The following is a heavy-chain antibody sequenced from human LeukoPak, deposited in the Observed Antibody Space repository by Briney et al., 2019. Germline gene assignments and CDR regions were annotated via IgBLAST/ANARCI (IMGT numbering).Heavy chain of an antibody. J-gene: IGHJ6*03. Sequence: SETLSLTCAVYGGSFSGYYWSWIRQPPGKGLEWIGEINHSGSTNYNPSLKSRVTISVDTSKNQFSLKLSSVTAADTAVYYCARARIGKGFTIFGVYYYYYMDVWGKGTTVTVSS. D-gene: IGHD3-3*01. CDR3: ARARIGKGFTIFGVYYYYYMDV. CDR1: GGSFSGYY. CDR2: INHSGST. V-gene: IGHV4-34*01.